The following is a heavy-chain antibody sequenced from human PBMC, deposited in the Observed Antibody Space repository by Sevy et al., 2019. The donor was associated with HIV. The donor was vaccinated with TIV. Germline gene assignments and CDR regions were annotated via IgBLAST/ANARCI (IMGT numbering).Heavy chain of an antibody. CDR1: GFTFSSYA. CDR3: AKVTRLGYCSSTSCSGDYYYYYGMDV. Sequence: GGSLRLSCAASGFTFSSYAMSWVHQAPGKGLEWVSAISGSGGSTYYADSVKGRFTISRDNSKNTLYLQMNSLRAEDTAVYYCAKVTRLGYCSSTSCSGDYYYYYGMDVWGQGTTVTVSS. CDR2: ISGSGGST. V-gene: IGHV3-23*01. J-gene: IGHJ6*02. D-gene: IGHD2-2*01.